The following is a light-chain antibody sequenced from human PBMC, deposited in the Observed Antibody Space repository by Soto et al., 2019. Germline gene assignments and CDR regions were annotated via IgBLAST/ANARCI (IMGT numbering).Light chain of an antibody. CDR1: SSNIGAGYD. Sequence: QSVLTHPPSVSGAPGQRVTISCTGSSSNIGAGYDVHWYQQLPGTAPKLLIYGNSNRPSGVPDRFSGSKSGTSASLAITGLQAEDEADYYCQYYESSLSGYVFGTGTKVTVL. CDR2: GNS. CDR3: QYYESSLSGYV. J-gene: IGLJ1*01. V-gene: IGLV1-40*01.